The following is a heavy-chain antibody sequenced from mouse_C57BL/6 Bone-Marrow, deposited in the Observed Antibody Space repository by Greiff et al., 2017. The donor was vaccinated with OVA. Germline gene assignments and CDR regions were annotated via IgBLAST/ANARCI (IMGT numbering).Heavy chain of an antibody. CDR2: INPGSGGT. CDR1: GYAFTNYL. V-gene: IGHV1-54*01. Sequence: LQESGAELVRPGTSVKVSCKASGYAFTNYLIEWVKQRPGQGLEWIGVINPGSGGTNYNEKFKGKATLTADKSSSTAYMQLSSLTSEDSAVYFCALIYSWFAYWGQGTLVTVSA. J-gene: IGHJ3*01. CDR3: ALIYSWFAY. D-gene: IGHD2-1*01.